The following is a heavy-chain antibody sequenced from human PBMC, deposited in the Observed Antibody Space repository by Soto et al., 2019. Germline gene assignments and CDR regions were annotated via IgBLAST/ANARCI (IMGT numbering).Heavy chain of an antibody. CDR3: AVAETLTDDAFDI. CDR2: IIPIFGTA. V-gene: IGHV1-69*13. D-gene: IGHD2-15*01. J-gene: IGHJ3*02. CDR1: GGTFSSYA. Sequence: SVKVSCKASGGTFSSYAISWVRQAPGQGLEWMGGIIPIFGTANYAQKFQGRVTITADESTSTAYMELGSLRSEDSAVFFCAVAETLTDDAFDIWGKGTMVTVSS.